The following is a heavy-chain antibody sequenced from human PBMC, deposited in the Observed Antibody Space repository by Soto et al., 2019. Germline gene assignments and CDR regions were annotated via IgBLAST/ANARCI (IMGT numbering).Heavy chain of an antibody. CDR2: ISGSGGST. CDR3: AKALWGLELLLIDY. CDR1: GFTFSSYA. D-gene: IGHD1-7*01. J-gene: IGHJ4*02. V-gene: IGHV3-23*01. Sequence: PGGSLRLSCAASGFTFSSYAMSWVRQAPGKGLEWVSAISGSGGSTYYADSVKGRFTISRDNSKNTLYLQMNSLRAEDTAVYYCAKALWGLELLLIDYWGQGTLVTVSS.